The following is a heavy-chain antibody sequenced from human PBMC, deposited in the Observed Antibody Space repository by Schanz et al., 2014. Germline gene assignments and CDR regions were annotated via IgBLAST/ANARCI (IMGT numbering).Heavy chain of an antibody. CDR2: ISGYNGNT. J-gene: IGHJ4*02. CDR3: LRANPTQHVVLPDALRY. V-gene: IGHV1-18*04. Sequence: QVQLVQSGGEVKKPGASVKVSCKASGYTFRHYGISWLRQAPGQGLEWMGYISGYNGNTNYAQKFQDRVTLTSDTSASTAYMELRSLRPDDTAVYYCLRANPTQHVVLPDALRYWGQGTLVSVSS. D-gene: IGHD2-2*01. CDR1: GYTFRHYG.